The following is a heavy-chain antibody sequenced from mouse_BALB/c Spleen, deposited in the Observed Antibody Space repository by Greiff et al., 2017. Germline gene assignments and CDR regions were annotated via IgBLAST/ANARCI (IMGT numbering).Heavy chain of an antibody. CDR3: ARSLFDY. V-gene: IGHV14-1*02. CDR2: IDPENGNT. Sequence: QLKQSGAELVRPGALVKLSCKASGFNIKDYYMHWVKQRPEQGLEWIGWIDPENGNTIYEPKFQGKASITADTSSNTAYLQLSSLTSEDTAVYYCARSLFDYWGQGTTLTVSS. CDR1: GFNIKDYY. J-gene: IGHJ2*01.